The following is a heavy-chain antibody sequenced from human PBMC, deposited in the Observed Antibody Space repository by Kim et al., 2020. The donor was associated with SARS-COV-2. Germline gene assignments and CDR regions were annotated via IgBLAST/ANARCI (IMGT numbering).Heavy chain of an antibody. J-gene: IGHJ3*02. Sequence: GGSLRLSCAASGFTFSSYAMSWVRQAPGKGLEWVSAISGSGGSTYYADSVKGRFTISRDNSKNTLYLQMNSLRAEDTAVYYCAKDRLIHSWWPVDAFDIWGQGTMVTVSS. CDR3: AKDRLIHSWWPVDAFDI. CDR2: ISGSGGST. CDR1: GFTFSSYA. D-gene: IGHD2-8*01. V-gene: IGHV3-23*01.